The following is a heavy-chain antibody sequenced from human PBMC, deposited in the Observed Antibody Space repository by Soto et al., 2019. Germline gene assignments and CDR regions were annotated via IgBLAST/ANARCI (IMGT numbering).Heavy chain of an antibody. CDR2: IIPIFGTA. V-gene: IGHV1-69*06. CDR1: EDTFRNYA. CDR3: ASTKYDSSAYYYWYLGL. D-gene: IGHD3-22*01. Sequence: QVELVQSGAEVKKPGSSVKVSCQASEDTFRNYAISWVRQAPGQGLEWMGGIIPIFGTANYAQKVEGRVTITADTSANTVYLELRSLRSEDTAVYCCASTKYDSSAYYYWYLGLWGRGTLVTVSS. J-gene: IGHJ2*01.